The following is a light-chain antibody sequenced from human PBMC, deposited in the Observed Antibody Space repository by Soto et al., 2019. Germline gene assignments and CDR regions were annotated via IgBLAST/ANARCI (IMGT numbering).Light chain of an antibody. CDR1: QDINNY. J-gene: IGKJ2*01. CDR2: DAS. V-gene: IGKV1-33*01. Sequence: DIQMTQSPSSLSASVGDRVIITCQASQDINNYLNWYQHKPGKAPNLLLYDASYLETGVPSRFSGSGSGTNFTFTISSLQPEDVATYYCQQFDNLLLYTFGQGTKLEIK. CDR3: QQFDNLLLYT.